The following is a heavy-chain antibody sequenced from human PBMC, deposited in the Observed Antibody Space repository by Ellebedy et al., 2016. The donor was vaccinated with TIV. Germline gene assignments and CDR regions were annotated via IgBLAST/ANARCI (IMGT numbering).Heavy chain of an antibody. J-gene: IGHJ4*02. D-gene: IGHD4-17*01. CDR2: IHSGGDT. V-gene: IGHV3-23*01. CDR1: GFTFSSSA. CDR3: AKDFIYGDYADY. Sequence: GESLKISCAASGFTFSSSAMSWVRQAPGKGLEWVSSIHSGGDTSYADSVKGRFTISRDNSNNTLYLQMNSLRAEDTAVYNCAKDFIYGDYADYWGQGTLVTVSS.